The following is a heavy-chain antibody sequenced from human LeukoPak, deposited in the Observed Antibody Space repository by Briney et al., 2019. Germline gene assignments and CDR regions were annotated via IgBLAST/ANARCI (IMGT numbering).Heavy chain of an antibody. Sequence: SVKVSCKASGGTFSSYAISWVRQAPGQGLEWMGRIIPIFGTANYAQKFQGRVTITTDESTSTAYMELSSLRSEDTAVYYCARDMGYYDSRGYYLYWGQGTLVTVSS. J-gene: IGHJ4*02. V-gene: IGHV1-69*05. CDR2: IIPIFGTA. CDR3: ARDMGYYDSRGYYLY. D-gene: IGHD3-22*01. CDR1: GGTFSSYA.